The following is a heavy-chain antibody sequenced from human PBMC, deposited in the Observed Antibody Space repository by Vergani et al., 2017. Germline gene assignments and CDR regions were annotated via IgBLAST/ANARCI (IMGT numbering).Heavy chain of an antibody. CDR2: ISGSGGST. J-gene: IGHJ4*02. V-gene: IGHV3-23*01. Sequence: EVQLLESGGGLVQPGGSLRLSCAASGFTFSSYAMNWVRQAPGKGLEWVSVISGSGGSTYYADSVKGRFTISRDNAKNSLYLQMNSLRAEDTAVYYCARDSAGDGSGWYLDYWGQGTLVTVSS. D-gene: IGHD6-19*01. CDR3: ARDSAGDGSGWYLDY. CDR1: GFTFSSYA.